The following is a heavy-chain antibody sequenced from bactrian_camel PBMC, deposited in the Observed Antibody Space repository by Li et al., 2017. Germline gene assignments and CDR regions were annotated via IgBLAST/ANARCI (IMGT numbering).Heavy chain of an antibody. V-gene: IGHV3S1*01. CDR3: ATANGY. CDR2: ISAGGGRT. Sequence: HVQLVESGGGLVQPGGSLRLSCAASGFIFEHYWMNWVRQAPGNGLEWVSSISAGGGRTYYPDSVKGRFAISRDNAKDTLYLEINSLQTEDSGAYYCATANGYWGQGTQVTVST. J-gene: IGHJ4*01. CDR1: GFIFEHYW.